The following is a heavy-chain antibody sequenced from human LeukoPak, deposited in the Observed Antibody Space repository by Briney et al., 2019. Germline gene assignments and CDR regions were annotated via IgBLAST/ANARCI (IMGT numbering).Heavy chain of an antibody. V-gene: IGHV4-59*01. CDR3: VRDIPVGY. Sequence: SETLSLTCTVSGGSISSYYWSWIRQPPGKGLEWIGYIYYSGSTNYNPSLKSRVTISVDTSKNQFSLKLSSVTAADTAVYYCVRDIPVGYWGQGTLVTVSS. CDR1: GGSISSYY. J-gene: IGHJ4*02. D-gene: IGHD2-2*02. CDR2: IYYSGST.